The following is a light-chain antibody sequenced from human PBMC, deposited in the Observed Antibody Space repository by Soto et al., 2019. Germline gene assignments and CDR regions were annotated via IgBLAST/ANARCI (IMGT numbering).Light chain of an antibody. CDR2: DVS. J-gene: IGLJ1*01. Sequence: QSVLTQPASVSGSPGQSITISCTGTSSDVGGYNYVSWYQQHPGKAPKVMIYDVSNRPSGVSIRFSGSKSGNTASLTISGLQAEDEADYYCSSYTSSSTLGVFGTGTKLTVL. CDR1: SSDVGGYNY. V-gene: IGLV2-14*01. CDR3: SSYTSSSTLGV.